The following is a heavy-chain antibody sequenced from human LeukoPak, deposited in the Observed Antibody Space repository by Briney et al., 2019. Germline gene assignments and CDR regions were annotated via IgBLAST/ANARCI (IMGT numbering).Heavy chain of an antibody. Sequence: PGGSLRLSCAASGFTFSNSHMSWLRQAPGKGLDWVSIISFRCGSTYYADSVKGRFTISREKSKNTLYPQMKSMKPEDTVVYFCASDPRDGGQNGWGKGTTVTVSS. CDR1: GFTFSNSH. J-gene: IGHJ6*04. CDR2: ISFRCGST. V-gene: IGHV3-23*01. D-gene: IGHD5-24*01. CDR3: ASDPRDGGQNG.